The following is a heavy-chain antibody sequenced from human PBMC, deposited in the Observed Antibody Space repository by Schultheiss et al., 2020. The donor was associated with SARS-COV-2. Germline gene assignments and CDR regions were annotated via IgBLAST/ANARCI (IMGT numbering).Heavy chain of an antibody. CDR1: GFTFGDYA. V-gene: IGHV3-23*01. Sequence: GESLKISCITSGFTFGDYAMSWVRQAPGKGLEWVSAISGSGGSTYYADSVKGRFTISRDNSKNTLYLQMNSLRAEDTAVYYCAKDHRSRVGGYYLGWFDPWGQGTLVTVSS. D-gene: IGHD3-3*01. CDR2: ISGSGGST. J-gene: IGHJ5*02. CDR3: AKDHRSRVGGYYLGWFDP.